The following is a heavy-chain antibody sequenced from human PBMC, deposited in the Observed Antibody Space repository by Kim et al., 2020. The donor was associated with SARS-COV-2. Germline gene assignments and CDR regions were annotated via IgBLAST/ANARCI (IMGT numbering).Heavy chain of an antibody. CDR1: GYTFTDHG. Sequence: ASVKVSCTTSGYTFTDHGIHWARQAPGQSPEWMGWINTGNANTQYSQKFQGRVTISIETAASTAYMELSSLRSEDTAVYYCARYRGWVWGQGTTVTVSS. D-gene: IGHD2-15*01. CDR2: INTGNANT. V-gene: IGHV1-3*04. J-gene: IGHJ6*02. CDR3: ARYRGWV.